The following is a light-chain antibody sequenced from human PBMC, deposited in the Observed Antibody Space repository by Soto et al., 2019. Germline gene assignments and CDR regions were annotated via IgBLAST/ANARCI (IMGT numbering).Light chain of an antibody. V-gene: IGKV3D-20*01. CDR2: DVS. J-gene: IGKJ1*01. CDR3: QNYDGSWT. CDR1: QTLLRGY. Sequence: EVTLTQSPATVSLSPGETATLSCGASQTLLRGYLAWYQQIPGLAPRLIIYDVSRRATGIPDRFSGSGSGTEFTLSINRVEPEDFAVYYCQNYDGSWTFGQGTKVDIK.